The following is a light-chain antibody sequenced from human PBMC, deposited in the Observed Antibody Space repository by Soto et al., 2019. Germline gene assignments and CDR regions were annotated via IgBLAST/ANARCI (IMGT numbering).Light chain of an antibody. CDR1: SSDVGAYNF. CDR2: EVN. J-gene: IGLJ1*01. Sequence: SALTQPASVSGSPGQSITISCTGSSSDVGAYNFVSWYQHHPGRAPKLILYEVNKRPSGISDRFSGSQSGNTASLTISGLEAEDEADYFCSSYTPTNTFYIFGTGTKVTVL. CDR3: SSYTPTNTFYI. V-gene: IGLV2-14*01.